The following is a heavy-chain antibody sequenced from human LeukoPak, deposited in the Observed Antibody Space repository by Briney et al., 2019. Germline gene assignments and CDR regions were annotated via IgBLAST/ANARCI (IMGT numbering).Heavy chain of an antibody. D-gene: IGHD6-13*01. V-gene: IGHV4-34*01. Sequence: SETLSLTCAVYGGSFSGYYWSWIRQPPGKGPEWIGEINHSGSTNYNPSLKSRVTISVDTSKNQFSLKLSSVTAADTAVYYCARARYSSSWACDYWGQGTLVTVSS. CDR1: GGSFSGYY. CDR2: INHSGST. J-gene: IGHJ4*02. CDR3: ARARYSSSWACDY.